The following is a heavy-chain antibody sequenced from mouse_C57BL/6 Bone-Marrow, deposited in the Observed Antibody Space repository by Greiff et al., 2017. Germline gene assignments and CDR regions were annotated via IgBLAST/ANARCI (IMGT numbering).Heavy chain of an antibody. CDR1: GFTFSDAW. V-gene: IGHV6-6*01. CDR3: TLRDYYGSSPLYYVDY. D-gene: IGHD1-1*01. Sequence: EVQLVESGGGLVQPGGSMKLSCAASGFTFSDAWMDWVRQSPEKGLEWVAEIRNKANNHATYYAESVKGRFTISRDDSKSSVYLQMNSVRAEDTGIYYCTLRDYYGSSPLYYVDYWGQGTTLTVSS. J-gene: IGHJ2*01. CDR2: IRNKANNHAT.